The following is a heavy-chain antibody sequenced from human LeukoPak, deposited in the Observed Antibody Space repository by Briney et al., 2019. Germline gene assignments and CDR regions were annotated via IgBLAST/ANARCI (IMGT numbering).Heavy chain of an antibody. J-gene: IGHJ6*02. D-gene: IGHD2-2*01. CDR3: ARGMTGSPVPYYYYGMDV. CDR1: GFTFDDYA. Sequence: GGSLGLSCAASGFTFDDYAMHWVRQAPGKGLEWVSGISWNSGSIGYADSVKGRFTISRDNAKNSLYLQMSSLRAEDTASYHCARGMTGSPVPYYYYGMDVWGQGTTVTVSS. V-gene: IGHV3-9*01. CDR2: ISWNSGSI.